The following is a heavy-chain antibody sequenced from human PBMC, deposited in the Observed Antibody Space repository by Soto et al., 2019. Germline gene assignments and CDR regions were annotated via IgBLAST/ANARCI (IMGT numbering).Heavy chain of an antibody. CDR2: INPNTSGT. J-gene: IGHJ6*02. V-gene: IGHV1-2*04. CDR3: ARDLWGYSGIKGYFYGMDV. Sequence: QVQLVQSGAEVKKPGASVKVSCKASGYTFTGFYMHWVRQAPGQGPEWMGWINPNTSGTSYAQKFQGWVTLNRDTSINTAYMELSRLSSDDTAVYYCARDLWGYSGIKGYFYGMDVWGQGTTVTISS. CDR1: GYTFTGFY. D-gene: IGHD5-12*01.